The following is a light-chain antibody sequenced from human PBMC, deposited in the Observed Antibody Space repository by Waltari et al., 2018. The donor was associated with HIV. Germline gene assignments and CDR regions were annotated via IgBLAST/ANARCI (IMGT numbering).Light chain of an antibody. V-gene: IGLV1-51*02. CDR1: ISNIGDNY. CDR2: ENN. CDR3: GTWDSNLSAWV. J-gene: IGLJ3*02. Sequence: QSVLPQPPSVSAAPGQKVTISCSGSISNIGDNYLSWFQQLPGTAPKLLIYENNKRPSGIPDRFSGSTSGTSATLGITGLQTGDEADYYCGTWDSNLSAWVFGGGTKLTVL.